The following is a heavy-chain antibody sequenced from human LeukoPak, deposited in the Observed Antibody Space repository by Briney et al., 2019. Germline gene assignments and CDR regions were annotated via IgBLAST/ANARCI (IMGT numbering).Heavy chain of an antibody. Sequence: SGGSLRLSCAASGFTFSSYAMSWVRQAPAKGLEWVSCISGSGGSTYYADSEKGRFTISRDNSKNTLYLQMNSLRAEDTAVYYCAKDRENSGWKRRFDYWGQGTLVTVSS. CDR1: GFTFSSYA. CDR3: AKDRENSGWKRRFDY. CDR2: ISGSGGST. D-gene: IGHD6-19*01. V-gene: IGHV3-23*01. J-gene: IGHJ4*02.